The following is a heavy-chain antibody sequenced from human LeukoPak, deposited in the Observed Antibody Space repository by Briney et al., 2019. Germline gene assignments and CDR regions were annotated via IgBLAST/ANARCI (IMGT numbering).Heavy chain of an antibody. D-gene: IGHD3-16*02. CDR1: GFTFSSYA. V-gene: IGHV3-64*01. CDR2: ISSNGGST. J-gene: IGHJ3*02. CDR3: PXGPGLQGYXDYVWGSYRYTSWDAFDI. Sequence: GGSLRLSCAASGFTFSSYAMHWVRQAPGKGLEYVSAISSNGGSTYYANSVKGRFTISRDNSKNTLYLQMGSLRAEDMAVYSRPXGPGLQGYXDYVWGSYRYTSWDAFDIWGQGTMVTVSS.